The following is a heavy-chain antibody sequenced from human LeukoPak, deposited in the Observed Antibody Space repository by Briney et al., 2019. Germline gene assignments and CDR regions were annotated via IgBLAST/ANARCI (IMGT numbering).Heavy chain of an antibody. Sequence: KVSCNASGGTFSSYAISWVRQAPGQGLEWMGGIIPIFGTANYAQKFQGRVTITTDESTSTAYMELSSLRSEDTAVYYCARERGYSYQKPYYYYYMDVWGKGTTVTVSS. V-gene: IGHV1-69*05. D-gene: IGHD5-18*01. CDR2: IIPIFGTA. CDR1: GGTFSSYA. J-gene: IGHJ6*03. CDR3: ARERGYSYQKPYYYYYMDV.